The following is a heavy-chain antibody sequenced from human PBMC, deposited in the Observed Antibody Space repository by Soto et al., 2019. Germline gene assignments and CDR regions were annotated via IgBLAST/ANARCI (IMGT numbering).Heavy chain of an antibody. CDR1: GFTFSSYA. V-gene: IGHV3-30-3*01. CDR2: ISYDGSNK. Sequence: QVQLVEAGGGVVQPGRSLRLSCAASGFTFSSYAMHWVCQAPGKGLEWVAVISYDGSNKYYADSVKGRFTISRDNSKNTLYLQMNSLRAEDTAVYYCARDRAAYYYGSGPFDPWGQGTLVTVSS. D-gene: IGHD3-10*01. J-gene: IGHJ5*02. CDR3: ARDRAAYYYGSGPFDP.